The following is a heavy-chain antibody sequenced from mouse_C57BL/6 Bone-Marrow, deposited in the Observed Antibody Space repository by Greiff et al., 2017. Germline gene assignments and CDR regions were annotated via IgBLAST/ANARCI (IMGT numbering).Heavy chain of an antibody. J-gene: IGHJ2*01. V-gene: IGHV1-19*01. CDR1: GYTFTDYY. Sequence: VQLQQSGPVLVKPGASVKMSCKASGYTFTDYYMNWVKQSHGKSLEWIGVINPYNGGTSYNQKFKGKATVTVDKSSSTAYMELNSLTSEDSAGYYCARFVNGFLYYFDYWGQGTTLTVSS. CDR2: INPYNGGT. CDR3: ARFVNGFLYYFDY. D-gene: IGHD2-2*01.